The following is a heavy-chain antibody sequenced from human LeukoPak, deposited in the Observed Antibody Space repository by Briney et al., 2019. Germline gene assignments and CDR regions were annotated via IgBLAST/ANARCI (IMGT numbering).Heavy chain of an antibody. Sequence: AGGSLRLSCAASGFTVSSNYMSWVRQAPGKGLEWVSVIYSGGSTYYADSVKGRFTISRDNSKNTLYLQMNSLRAEDTAVYYCANSYDFWSGFDYWGQGTLVTVSS. CDR1: GFTVSSNY. J-gene: IGHJ4*02. CDR3: ANSYDFWSGFDY. CDR2: IYSGGST. D-gene: IGHD3-3*01. V-gene: IGHV3-53*01.